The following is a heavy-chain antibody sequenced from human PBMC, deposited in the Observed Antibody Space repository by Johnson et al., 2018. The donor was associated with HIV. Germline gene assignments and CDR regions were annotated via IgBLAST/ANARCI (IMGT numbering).Heavy chain of an antibody. CDR1: GFTFDDYG. D-gene: IGHD6-19*01. Sequence: VQLVESGGGVVRPGGSLRLSCAASGFTFDDYGMSWVRQAPGKGLEWVSGINWNGGSPVSADSLKGRFTISRDNAKNAVYLQMNSLRVEDTALYYCAKEVAGPGRDAFEIWGQGTMVTVSS. CDR3: AKEVAGPGRDAFEI. V-gene: IGHV3-20*04. CDR2: INWNGGSP. J-gene: IGHJ3*02.